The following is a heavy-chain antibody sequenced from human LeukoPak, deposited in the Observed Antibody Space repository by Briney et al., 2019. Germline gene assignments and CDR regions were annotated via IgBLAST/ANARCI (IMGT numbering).Heavy chain of an antibody. J-gene: IGHJ4*02. CDR2: ISYDGSNE. CDR1: GFTFSSYD. V-gene: IGHV3-30*18. D-gene: IGHD3-22*01. Sequence: PGRSLRLSCAASGFTFSSYDMHWVRQAPGKGLEWVALISYDGSNEYCADSVKGRFTISRDNSKNTVYLQMNSLRAEDTAVYYCAKNGGYYDTSKHLDYWGQGTLVTVSS. CDR3: AKNGGYYDTSKHLDY.